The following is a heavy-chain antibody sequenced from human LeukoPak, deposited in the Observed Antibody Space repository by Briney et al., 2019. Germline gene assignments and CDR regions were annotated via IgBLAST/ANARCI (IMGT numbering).Heavy chain of an antibody. CDR1: GYTFTRYY. V-gene: IGHV1-2*02. D-gene: IGHD2-2*01. J-gene: IGHJ5*02. CDR3: ARTTEDCSSTSCYQYWFDP. CDR2: IKPDSGGT. Sequence: ASVKVSCKASGYTFTRYYIHWVRQAPGQGLEWVGWIKPDSGGTNYAQKFQGRVTVAWDTSISTAYMELSRLRSDDTAVYYCARTTEDCSSTSCYQYWFDPWGQGTLVTVSS.